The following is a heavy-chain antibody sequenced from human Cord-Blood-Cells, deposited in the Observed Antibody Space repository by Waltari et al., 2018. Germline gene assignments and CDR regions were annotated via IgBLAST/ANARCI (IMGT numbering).Heavy chain of an antibody. CDR1: GGSFSGYY. D-gene: IGHD3-10*01. Sequence: QVQLQQWGAGLLKPSETLSLTCAVYGGSFSGYYWSWIRQPPGKGRGGIGEVKHSGSTNYNPSLKRRVTISVDTSKNQFSLKLSAVTAADTAVYYCARLDGYGSGSYYNVVVWFDPWGQGTLVTVSS. CDR3: ARLDGYGSGSYYNVVVWFDP. J-gene: IGHJ5*02. CDR2: VKHSGST. V-gene: IGHV4-34*01.